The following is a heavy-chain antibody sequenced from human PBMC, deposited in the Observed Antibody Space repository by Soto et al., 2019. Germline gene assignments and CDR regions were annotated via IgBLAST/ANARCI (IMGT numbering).Heavy chain of an antibody. CDR2: ISSRSDT. D-gene: IGHD2-21*02. J-gene: IGHJ6*02. CDR3: AREETAWPLAYGLDV. CDR1: GFSFSTHS. Sequence: GGSLRLSCAASGFSFSTHSMNWVRQAPGKGLEWVSSISSRSDTYYADSVKGRFTISRDNAKNSVSLQMDSLRAEDAAVYYCAREETAWPLAYGLDVWGQGTTVTVSS. V-gene: IGHV3-21*01.